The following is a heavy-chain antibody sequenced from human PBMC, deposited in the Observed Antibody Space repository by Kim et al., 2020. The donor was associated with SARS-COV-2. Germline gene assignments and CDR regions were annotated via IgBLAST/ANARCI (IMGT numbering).Heavy chain of an antibody. CDR1: GGSISSYY. J-gene: IGHJ6*01. CDR3: AREGESGGFRVRAGMDV. D-gene: IGHD3-10*01. Sequence: SETLSLTCTVSGGSISSYYWSWIRQPPGKGLEWIGYIYYSGSTNYNPSLKSRVTRSVDTSKNQFSLKLSAVTAADTAVEYCAREGESGGFRVRAGMDV. V-gene: IGHV4-59*13. CDR2: IYYSGST.